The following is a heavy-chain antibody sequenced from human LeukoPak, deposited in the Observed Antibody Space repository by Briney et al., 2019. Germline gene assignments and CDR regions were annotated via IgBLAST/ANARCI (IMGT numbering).Heavy chain of an antibody. V-gene: IGHV3-11*04. J-gene: IGHJ5*02. D-gene: IGHD2-2*01. Sequence: PGGSLRLSCAASGFTFSDYYMSWIRQAPGKGLEWVSYISSSGSTIYYADSVKGRFTISRDNAKKSLYLQMNCLRAEDTAVYYCARDLGYCSSTSCPFDPWGQGTLVTVSS. CDR3: ARDLGYCSSTSCPFDP. CDR1: GFTFSDYY. CDR2: ISSSGSTI.